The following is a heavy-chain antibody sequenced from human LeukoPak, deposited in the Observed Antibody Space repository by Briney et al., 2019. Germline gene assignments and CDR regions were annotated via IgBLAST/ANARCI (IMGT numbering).Heavy chain of an antibody. D-gene: IGHD3-22*01. Sequence: GTSLRLSCAGSGFTFSAYAIHWVRQAPGKGLEWVAMIWYDGTNQNYADSAKGRFTISRDNSKNTVYLQMSGLRPADTAVYYCARDAEDYFDSSASFDSWGQGTLVTVPS. CDR1: GFTFSAYA. CDR3: ARDAEDYFDSSASFDS. V-gene: IGHV3-30*04. CDR2: IWYDGTNQ. J-gene: IGHJ4*02.